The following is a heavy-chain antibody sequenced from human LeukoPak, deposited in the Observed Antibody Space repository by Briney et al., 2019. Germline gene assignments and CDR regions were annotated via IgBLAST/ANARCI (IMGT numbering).Heavy chain of an antibody. CDR1: GYTFSSHG. Sequence: ASVKVSCKAYGYTFSSHGISWVRQAPGQGLEWMGWISAYNDNINSAQKLQGRLTMTTDTSTNTAYMELRGLRSDDTAVYYCARDWVRYCSTASCLLQFDSWGQGTLVTVSS. CDR3: ARDWVRYCSTASCLLQFDS. V-gene: IGHV1-18*01. CDR2: ISAYNDNI. D-gene: IGHD3-16*02. J-gene: IGHJ4*02.